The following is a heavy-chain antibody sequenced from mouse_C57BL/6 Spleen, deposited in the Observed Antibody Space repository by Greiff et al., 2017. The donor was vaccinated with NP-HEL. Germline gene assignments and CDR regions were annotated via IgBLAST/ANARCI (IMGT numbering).Heavy chain of an antibody. V-gene: IGHV1-53*01. CDR1: GYTFTSYW. Sequence: QVQLQQPGTELVKPGASVKLSCKASGYTFTSYWMHWVKQRPGQGLEWIGNINPSNGGTNYNEKFKSKATLTVDKSSSTAYMQLSSLTSEDSAVYYCARSLHYYGSSHWYFDVWGTGTTVTVSS. J-gene: IGHJ1*03. D-gene: IGHD1-1*01. CDR3: ARSLHYYGSSHWYFDV. CDR2: INPSNGGT.